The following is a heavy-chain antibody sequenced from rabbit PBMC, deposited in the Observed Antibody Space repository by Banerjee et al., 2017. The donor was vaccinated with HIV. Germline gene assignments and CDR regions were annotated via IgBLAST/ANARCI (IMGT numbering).Heavy chain of an antibody. Sequence: EESGGDLVKPGASLTLTCTASGFTLSSYWMCWVRQAPGKGLKYIGAISTGGSAYYASWVNGRFTISKTSTTVDLKMNSLTAADTATYFCTRVGGTYGYGSYDLWGPGTLVTV. D-gene: IGHD5-1*01. CDR3: TRVGGTYGYGSYDL. V-gene: IGHV1S25*01. CDR2: ISTGGSA. CDR1: GFTLSSYW. J-gene: IGHJ4*01.